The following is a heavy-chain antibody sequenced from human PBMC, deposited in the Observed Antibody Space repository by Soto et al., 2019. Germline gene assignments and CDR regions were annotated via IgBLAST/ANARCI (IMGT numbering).Heavy chain of an antibody. CDR1: GYTFTGYY. V-gene: IGHV1-2*02. Sequence: SVKVSCKASGYTFTGYYMHWVRQAPGQGLEWMGWINPNSGGTNYAQKFQGRVTMTRDTSISTAYMELSRLRSDDTAVYYCARVSIPRGWYIPGWFDPWGQGTLVTVSS. J-gene: IGHJ5*02. CDR3: ARVSIPRGWYIPGWFDP. CDR2: INPNSGGT. D-gene: IGHD6-19*01.